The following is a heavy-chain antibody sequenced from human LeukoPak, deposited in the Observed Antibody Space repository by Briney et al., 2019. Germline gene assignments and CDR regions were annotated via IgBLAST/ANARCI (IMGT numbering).Heavy chain of an antibody. D-gene: IGHD3-22*01. CDR1: GFNFSSYG. CDR2: IWYDGSNK. J-gene: IGHJ4*02. CDR3: ARGGYYYDRSGLDY. Sequence: GGSLRLSCAASGFNFSSYGMHWVRQAPGKGLEWVAVIWYDGSNKYYAHSVKGRFTISRDNSKNTLYLQMNSLRAGDTAVYYCARGGYYYDRSGLDYWGQGTLVTVSS. V-gene: IGHV3-33*01.